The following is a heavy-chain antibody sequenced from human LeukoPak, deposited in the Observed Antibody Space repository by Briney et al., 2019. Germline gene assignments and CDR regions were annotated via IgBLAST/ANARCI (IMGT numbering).Heavy chain of an antibody. Sequence: SETLSLTCTVSGGSISSGGYYWSWIRQPPGKGLEWIGYIYHSGSTYYNPSLKSRVTISVDRSKNQFSLKLSSVTAADTAVYYCARVWYSSSSSNWFGPWGQGTLVTVSS. D-gene: IGHD6-6*01. J-gene: IGHJ5*02. CDR1: GGSISSGGYY. CDR2: IYHSGST. V-gene: IGHV4-30-2*01. CDR3: ARVWYSSSSSNWFGP.